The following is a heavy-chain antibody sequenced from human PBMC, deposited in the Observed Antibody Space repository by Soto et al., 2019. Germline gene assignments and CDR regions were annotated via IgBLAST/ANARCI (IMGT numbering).Heavy chain of an antibody. CDR2: IYYSGST. CDR1: GDSISDSNYS. Sequence: PSETLSLTCTVSGDSISDSNYSWGWIRQPPGKGLEWIGYIYYSGSTYYNPSLKSRVTISVDTSKNQFSLKLSSVTAADTAVYYCARANVLMVYAYSPDAFDIWGQGTMVTVSS. V-gene: IGHV4-30-4*08. CDR3: ARANVLMVYAYSPDAFDI. J-gene: IGHJ3*02. D-gene: IGHD2-8*01.